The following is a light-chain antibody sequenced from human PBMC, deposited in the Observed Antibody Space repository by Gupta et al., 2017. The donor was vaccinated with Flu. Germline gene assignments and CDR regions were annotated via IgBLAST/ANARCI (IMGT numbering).Light chain of an antibody. J-gene: IGLJ3*02. CDR1: SGINVGTYR. Sequence: QAVLTQPSSLSASPGASASLTCTLRSGINVGTYRIYWYQQKPGSPPQYLLRYKSDSDKQQGSGVPSRFSGFKDASANAGILLISGLQSEDEADYYCMSWHSSAWVFGGGTKLTVL. CDR2: YKSDSDK. CDR3: MSWHSSAWV. V-gene: IGLV5-45*02.